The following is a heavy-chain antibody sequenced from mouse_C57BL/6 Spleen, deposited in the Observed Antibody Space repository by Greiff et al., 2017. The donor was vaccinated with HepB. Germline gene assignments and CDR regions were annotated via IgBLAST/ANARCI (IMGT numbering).Heavy chain of an antibody. CDR1: GFSLTSYG. CDR3: AKQGGLRQALDPGYAMDY. D-gene: IGHD2-4*01. J-gene: IGHJ4*01. V-gene: IGHV2-3*01. CDR2: IWGDGST. Sequence: VQVVESGPGLVAPSQSLSITCTVSGFSLTSYGVSWVRQPPGKGLEWLGVIWGDGSTNYHSALISRLSISKDNSKSQVFLKLNSLQTDDTATYYCAKQGGLRQALDPGYAMDYWGQGTSVTVSS.